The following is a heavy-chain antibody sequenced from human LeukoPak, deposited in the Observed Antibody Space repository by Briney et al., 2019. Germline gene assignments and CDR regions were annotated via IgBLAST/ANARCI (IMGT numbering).Heavy chain of an antibody. CDR1: GGSISSYY. CDR3: AREGVTMVRGVRNLPDY. Sequence: SETLSLTCTVSGGSISSYYWGWIRQPPGKGLEWIGYIYYSGSTNYNPSLKSRVTISVDTSKNQFSLKLSSVTAADTAVYYCAREGVTMVRGVRNLPDYWGQGTLVTVSS. J-gene: IGHJ4*02. D-gene: IGHD3-10*01. V-gene: IGHV4-59*12. CDR2: IYYSGST.